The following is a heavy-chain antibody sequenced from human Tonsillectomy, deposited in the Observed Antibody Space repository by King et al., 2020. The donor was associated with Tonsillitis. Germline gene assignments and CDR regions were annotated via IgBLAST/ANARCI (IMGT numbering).Heavy chain of an antibody. Sequence: VQLQESGPGLVKPSETLSLTCTVSGGSISSYYWSWIRQPPGKGLEWIGYSYYSGSTNYNPSLKSRVTISVDTSKNQFSLKLSSVTAADTAVYYCARVNSSSWYSTNYYYYGMDVWGQGTTVTVSS. CDR1: GGSISSYY. CDR2: SYYSGST. D-gene: IGHD6-13*01. V-gene: IGHV4-59*01. CDR3: ARVNSSSWYSTNYYYYGMDV. J-gene: IGHJ6*02.